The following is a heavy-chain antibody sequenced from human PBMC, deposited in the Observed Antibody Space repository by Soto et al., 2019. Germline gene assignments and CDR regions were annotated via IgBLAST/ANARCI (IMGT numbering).Heavy chain of an antibody. V-gene: IGHV3-21*01. Sequence: GGSLRLSCAASGFTFSSYSMNWVRQAPGKGLEWVSSISSSSSYIYYADSVKGRFTISRDNAKNSLYLQMNSLRAEDTAVYYCARDMITFGGVIFRDAFDIWGQGTMVTVSS. CDR1: GFTFSSYS. CDR3: ARDMITFGGVIFRDAFDI. D-gene: IGHD3-16*01. CDR2: ISSSSSYI. J-gene: IGHJ3*02.